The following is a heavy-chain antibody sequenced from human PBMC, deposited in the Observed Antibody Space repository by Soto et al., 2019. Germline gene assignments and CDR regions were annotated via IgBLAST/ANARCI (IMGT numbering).Heavy chain of an antibody. D-gene: IGHD6-19*01. CDR2: MNPNSGNT. V-gene: IGHV1-8*01. J-gene: IGHJ6*04. CDR3: ARWVGPIAVAGPSYYYYGMDV. CDR1: GYTFTSYD. Sequence: ASVKVSCKASGYTFTSYDINWVRQATGQGLEWMGWMNPNSGNTGYAQKFQGRVTMTRNTSISTAYMELSSLRSEDTAVYYCARWVGPIAVAGPSYYYYGMDVWGKGTTVTVSS.